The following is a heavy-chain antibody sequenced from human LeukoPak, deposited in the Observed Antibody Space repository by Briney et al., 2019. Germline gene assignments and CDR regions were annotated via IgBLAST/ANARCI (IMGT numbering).Heavy chain of an antibody. D-gene: IGHD6-19*01. J-gene: IGHJ4*02. CDR3: ARETVPPYSSGWYE. CDR2: ISTSSSTI. Sequence: GGSLRLSCAASGFTFSSYSMNWVRQAPGKGLEWVSYISTSSSTIYYADSVKGRFTISRDNAKNSLYLQMNSLRDEDTAVYYCARETVPPYSSGWYEWGQGTLVTVSS. V-gene: IGHV3-48*02. CDR1: GFTFSSYS.